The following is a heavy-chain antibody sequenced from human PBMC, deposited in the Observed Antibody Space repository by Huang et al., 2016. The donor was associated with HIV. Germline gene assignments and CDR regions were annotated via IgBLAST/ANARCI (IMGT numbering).Heavy chain of an antibody. D-gene: IGHD6-19*01. J-gene: IGHJ3*02. CDR2: ISSSSSNI. Sequence: EVQLVESGGGLVKPGGSLRLSCAASGFTFSSYSMNWVRQAPGKGLGLVSSISSSSSNIYYADSVKGRFTISRDNAKNSLYLQMNSLRAEDTAVYYCARVGGVAAGTFGTFDIWGQGTMVTVSS. V-gene: IGHV3-21*01. CDR1: GFTFSSYS. CDR3: ARVGGVAAGTFGTFDI.